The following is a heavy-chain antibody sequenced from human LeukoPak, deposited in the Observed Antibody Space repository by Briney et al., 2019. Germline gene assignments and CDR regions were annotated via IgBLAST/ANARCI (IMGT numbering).Heavy chain of an antibody. CDR3: ASGEVGVRKFYSDPFHY. CDR2: LYSAGAT. V-gene: IGHV3-53*01. D-gene: IGHD2-15*01. Sequence: PGGSLRLTCAASGIAVAGNYMSWVRQAPEKGLEWVSILYSAGATYYADSVRGRFTITRDTSKNTLNLQMNSLRADDTAIYYCASGEVGVRKFYSDPFHYWGQGTLVTVSS. CDR1: GIAVAGNY. J-gene: IGHJ4*02.